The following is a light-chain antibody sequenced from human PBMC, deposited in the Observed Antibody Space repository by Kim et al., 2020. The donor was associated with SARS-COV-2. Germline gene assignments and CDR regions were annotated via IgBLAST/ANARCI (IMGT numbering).Light chain of an antibody. CDR3: QAWDSSTFFV. V-gene: IGLV3-1*01. CDR1: KLGDKY. CDR2: KDN. Sequence: VSPGQTASITCSGDKLGDKYTCWYQQRPGQSPVLVIYKDNTRPSGVPERFAGSNSGNTATLTISGTQAMDEADYYCQAWDSSTFFVFGPGTKVTVL. J-gene: IGLJ1*01.